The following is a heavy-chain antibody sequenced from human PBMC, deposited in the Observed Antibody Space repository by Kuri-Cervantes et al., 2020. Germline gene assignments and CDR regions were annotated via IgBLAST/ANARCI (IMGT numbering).Heavy chain of an antibody. CDR1: GFTFSSYW. CDR3: ARTPTWFGELLYLNYYYGMDV. Sequence: GGSLRLSCAASGFTFSSYWMSWVRQAPGKGLEWVANIKQDGSETYYVDSVAGRFTISRDNAKNSLYLQMNSLGAEDTAVYYCARTPTWFGELLYLNYYYGMDVWGQGTTVTVSS. D-gene: IGHD3-10*01. CDR2: IKQDGSET. V-gene: IGHV3-7*01. J-gene: IGHJ6*02.